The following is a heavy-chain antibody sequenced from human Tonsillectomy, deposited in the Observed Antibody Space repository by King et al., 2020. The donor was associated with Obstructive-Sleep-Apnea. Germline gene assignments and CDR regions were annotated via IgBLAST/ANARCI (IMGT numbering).Heavy chain of an antibody. CDR2: INAGNGNT. J-gene: IGHJ4*02. V-gene: IGHV1-3*01. CDR3: ARDPNTGRDGYNLDN. D-gene: IGHD5-24*01. CDR1: GYSFTPYA. Sequence: QLVQSGAEVKDPGASVKVSYKASGYSFTPYAVHWVRQAPGQRLEWMGWINAGNGNTQYSQKFQGRVTITRDTSANIVYMELSSLRSEDMAVYYCARDPNTGRDGYNLDNWGQGTLVTVSS.